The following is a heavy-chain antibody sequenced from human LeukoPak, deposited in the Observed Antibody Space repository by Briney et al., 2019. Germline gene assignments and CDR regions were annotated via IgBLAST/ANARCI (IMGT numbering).Heavy chain of an antibody. Sequence: GGSLRLSCAASGFTFSSYAMSWVRQAPGKGLEWVSAISGSGGSTYYADSVKGRFTISRDNSKNALYLQMNSLRAEDTAVYYCAPHPNYDFWSGYYSYFDYWGQGTLVTVSS. D-gene: IGHD3-3*01. CDR2: ISGSGGST. CDR1: GFTFSSYA. V-gene: IGHV3-23*01. J-gene: IGHJ4*02. CDR3: APHPNYDFWSGYYSYFDY.